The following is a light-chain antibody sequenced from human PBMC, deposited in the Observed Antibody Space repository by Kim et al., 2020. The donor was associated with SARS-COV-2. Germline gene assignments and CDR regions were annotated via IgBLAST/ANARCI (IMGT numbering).Light chain of an antibody. V-gene: IGLV2-14*04. CDR3: SSYTSTNTLV. J-gene: IGLJ2*01. Sequence: GQSFTRSCTGSGSAVGGYSHVSWHQQYPGKAPKIMIYDVTKRPSGVSNRFSGSKSGNTASLTISGLQAEDEADYYCSSYTSTNTLVFGGGTQLTVL. CDR1: GSAVGGYSH. CDR2: DVT.